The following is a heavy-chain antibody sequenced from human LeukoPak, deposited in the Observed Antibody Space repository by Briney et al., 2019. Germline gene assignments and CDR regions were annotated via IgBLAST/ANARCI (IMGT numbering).Heavy chain of an antibody. J-gene: IGHJ5*02. V-gene: IGHV4-59*01. CDR3: ARVVAANWFDP. CDR1: GGSISSYY. Sequence: SETLSLTCTVSGGSISSYYWSWIRQPPGKGLKWIGYIYYSGSTNYNPSLKSRVTISVDTSKNQFSLKLSSVTAADTAVYYCARVVAANWFDPWGQGTLVTVSS. CDR2: IYYSGST. D-gene: IGHD2-15*01.